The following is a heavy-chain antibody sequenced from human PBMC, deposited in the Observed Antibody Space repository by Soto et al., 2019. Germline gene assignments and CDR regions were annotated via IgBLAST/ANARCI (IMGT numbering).Heavy chain of an antibody. J-gene: IGHJ4*02. Sequence: QVQLVQSGAEVKKPGSSVKVSCKASGGTFSSYTISWVRQAPGQGLEWMGRIIPILGIANYAQKFQGRVTITADKSTSTAYMELSSLRSEDTAVYYCARGMAVAGKGDEVEGYWGQGTLVTVSS. D-gene: IGHD6-19*01. CDR2: IIPILGIA. CDR1: GGTFSSYT. CDR3: ARGMAVAGKGDEVEGY. V-gene: IGHV1-69*02.